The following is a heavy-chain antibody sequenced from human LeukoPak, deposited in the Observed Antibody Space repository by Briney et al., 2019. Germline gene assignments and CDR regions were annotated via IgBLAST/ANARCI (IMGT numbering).Heavy chain of an antibody. CDR1: GGSISSGDYY. CDR2: IYTSGST. CDR3: ARGELGDY. Sequence: SETLSLTCTVSGGSISSGDYYWSWIRQPAGKGLEWIGRIYTSGSTNYNPSLKSRVTMSVDTSKNQFSLKLSSVTAADTAVYYCARGELGDYWGQGTLVTVSS. J-gene: IGHJ4*02. V-gene: IGHV4-61*02. D-gene: IGHD1-26*01.